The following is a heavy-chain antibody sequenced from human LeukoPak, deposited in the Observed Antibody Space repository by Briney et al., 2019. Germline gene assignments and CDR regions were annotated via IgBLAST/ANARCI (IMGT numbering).Heavy chain of an antibody. CDR3: LRRLEIIEFDA. Sequence: ASVKVSCKASGYTFTNYDINWVRQAAGQGLEWTGWMNPNSGNTGYAQKFQGRVTMTRDNSITTAYMELSSLTSEDTAIYYCLRRLEIIEFDAWGQGTLVTVSS. V-gene: IGHV1-8*01. J-gene: IGHJ5*02. CDR1: GYTFTNYD. D-gene: IGHD2/OR15-2a*01. CDR2: MNPNSGNT.